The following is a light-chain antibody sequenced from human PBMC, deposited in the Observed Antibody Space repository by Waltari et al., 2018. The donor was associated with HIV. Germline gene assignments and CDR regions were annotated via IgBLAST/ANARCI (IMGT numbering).Light chain of an antibody. CDR1: QGVSHR. J-gene: IGKJ4*01. Sequence: DIQMTQSPSFVSASVGDKITITCHATQGVSHRLAWYQQRLGGAPHLLIYDASRLQGGVPSRFSGSGSGTFFTLTISDLQPEDFAMYYCQQANSFPHTFGGGTRV. CDR2: DAS. V-gene: IGKV1-12*01. CDR3: QQANSFPHT.